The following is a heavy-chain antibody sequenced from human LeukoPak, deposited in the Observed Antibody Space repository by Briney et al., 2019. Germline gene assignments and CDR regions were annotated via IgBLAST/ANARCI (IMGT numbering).Heavy chain of an antibody. V-gene: IGHV4-61*02. J-gene: IGHJ3*02. CDR2: IYTSGST. Sequence: SETLSLTCTVSGGSISSGGYYWSWIRQPAGKGLEWIGRIYTSGSTNYNPSLQSRVTMSVDTSKNQFSLKLSSVTAADTAVYYCARDGVYGGNSDAFDIWGQGTMVTVAS. CDR1: GGSISSGGYY. D-gene: IGHD4-23*01. CDR3: ARDGVYGGNSDAFDI.